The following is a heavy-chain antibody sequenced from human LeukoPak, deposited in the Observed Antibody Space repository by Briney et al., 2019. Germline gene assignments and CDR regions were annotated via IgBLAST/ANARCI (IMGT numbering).Heavy chain of an antibody. CDR3: AKDMRSIAVAGTLDY. CDR2: ISWNSGSI. D-gene: IGHD6-19*01. J-gene: IGHJ4*02. CDR1: GFTFDDYA. V-gene: IGHV3-9*01. Sequence: SLRLSCAASGFTFDDYAMHWVRQAPGKGLEWVSGISWNSGSIGYEDSVKGRFTISRDNAKNSLYLQMNSLRAEDTAFYYCAKDMRSIAVAGTLDYWDQGTLVTVSS.